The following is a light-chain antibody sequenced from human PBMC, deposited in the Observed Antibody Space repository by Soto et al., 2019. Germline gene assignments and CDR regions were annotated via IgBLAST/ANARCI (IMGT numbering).Light chain of an antibody. CDR3: QHRSNWPSIT. CDR1: LNVNSY. Sequence: VLTQAPATLSLSPGERATLSCRASLNVNSYLAWYQQKPGQAPRLLIYDVSDRATGIPARFSGRGSETDFTLTISSLEPEDFAVYYCQHRSNWPSITFGQGTRLEIK. CDR2: DVS. J-gene: IGKJ5*01. V-gene: IGKV3-11*01.